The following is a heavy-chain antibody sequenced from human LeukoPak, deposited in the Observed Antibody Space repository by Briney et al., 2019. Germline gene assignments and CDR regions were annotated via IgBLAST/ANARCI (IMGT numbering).Heavy chain of an antibody. CDR3: ASLSGSYYFDY. CDR2: ISGSGGST. CDR1: GFTFSSYA. Sequence: GGSLRLSCAASGFTFSSYAMSWVRQAPGEGLEWVSAISGSGGSTYYADSVKGRFTISRDNSKNTLYLQMNSLRAEDTAVYYCASLSGSYYFDYWGQGTLVTVSS. V-gene: IGHV3-23*01. D-gene: IGHD1-26*01. J-gene: IGHJ4*02.